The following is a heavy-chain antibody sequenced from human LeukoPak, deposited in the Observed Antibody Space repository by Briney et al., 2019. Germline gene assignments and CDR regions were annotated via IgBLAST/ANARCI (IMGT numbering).Heavy chain of an antibody. CDR1: GFTLSNYW. J-gene: IGHJ4*02. D-gene: IGHD6-13*01. CDR2: ISDHGKSR. CDR3: ARARIAAPLLDY. V-gene: IGHV3-48*04. Sequence: GGSLRLSCAASGFTLSNYWMNWVRQTPGKGLEWVSYISDHGKSRNYVDSVKGRFTISRDNAKNSLYLQMNSLRVEDTAIYFCARARIAAPLLDYWGQGTLVTVSS.